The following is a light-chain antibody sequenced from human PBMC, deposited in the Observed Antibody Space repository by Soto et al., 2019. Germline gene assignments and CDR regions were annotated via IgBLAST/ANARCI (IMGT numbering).Light chain of an antibody. CDR3: QQYNSYSPK. V-gene: IGKV1-5*03. CDR1: QSISVW. Sequence: DIQMTQSPSTLSASVGDRVTITCRASQSISVWWAWYQQKAGKAPNLLIYKASRLESGVPSRFSGSGSETEFTLTISGLQPGDSATYYCQQYNSYSPKFGQGTKVEVK. J-gene: IGKJ1*01. CDR2: KAS.